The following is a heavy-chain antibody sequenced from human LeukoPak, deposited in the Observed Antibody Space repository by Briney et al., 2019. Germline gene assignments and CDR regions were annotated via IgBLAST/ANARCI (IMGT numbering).Heavy chain of an antibody. J-gene: IGHJ6*02. D-gene: IGHD3-10*01. CDR3: ARDGGVVRGVIRYYYYGMDV. CDR2: ISSSSSTI. V-gene: IGHV3-48*02. Sequence: AGGSLRLSCAASGFTFSSSNMHWVRQAPGKGLEWVSYISSSSSTIYYADSVKGRFTISRDNAKNSLYLQMNSLRDEDTAVYYCARDGGVVRGVIRYYYYGMDVWGQGTTVTVSS. CDR1: GFTFSSSN.